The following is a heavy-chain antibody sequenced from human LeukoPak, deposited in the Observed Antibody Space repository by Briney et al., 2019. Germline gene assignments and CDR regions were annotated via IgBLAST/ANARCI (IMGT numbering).Heavy chain of an antibody. CDR1: GFTFSSFA. CDR3: ATPSGSD. V-gene: IGHV3-30*04. J-gene: IGHJ4*02. CDR2: ISYDGSNK. Sequence: GGSLRLSCAASGFTFSSFAMHWVRQAPGKGLEWVALISYDGSNKYYADSVKGRFTISRDNSKNTLYLQMNSLRAEDTAVYYCATPSGSDWGQGTLVTVSS.